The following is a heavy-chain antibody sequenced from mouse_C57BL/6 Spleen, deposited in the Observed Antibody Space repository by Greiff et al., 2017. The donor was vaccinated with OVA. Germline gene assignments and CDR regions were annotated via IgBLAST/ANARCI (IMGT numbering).Heavy chain of an antibody. J-gene: IGHJ1*03. CDR2: IYPGSGNT. CDR1: GYSFTSYY. V-gene: IGHV1-66*01. D-gene: IGHD2-4*01. CDR3: ARGDYDRYCDV. Sequence: VQLQQSGPELVKPGASVKISCKASGYSFTSYYIHWVKQRPGQGLEWIGWIYPGSGNTKYNEKFKGKATLTADTSSSTAYMQLSSLTSEDSAVYYCARGDYDRYCDVWGTGTTVTVSS.